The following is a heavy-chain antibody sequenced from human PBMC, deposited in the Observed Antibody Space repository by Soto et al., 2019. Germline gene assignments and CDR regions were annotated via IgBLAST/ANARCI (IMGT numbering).Heavy chain of an antibody. CDR1: GGSFSGYY. Sequence: SETLSLTCAVYGGSFSGYYWSWIRQPPGKGLEWIGEINHSGSTNYNPSLKSRVTISVDTSKNQFSLKLSSVTAADTAVYYCAREGGSGSYPACWYDPWGQGTLVTVSS. CDR2: INHSGST. V-gene: IGHV4-34*01. CDR3: AREGGSGSYPACWYDP. D-gene: IGHD1-26*01. J-gene: IGHJ5*02.